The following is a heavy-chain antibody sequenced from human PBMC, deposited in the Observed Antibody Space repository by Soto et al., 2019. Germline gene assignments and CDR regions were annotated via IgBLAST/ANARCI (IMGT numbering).Heavy chain of an antibody. CDR2: IYYSGST. CDR1: GGSISSSSYY. D-gene: IGHD3-22*01. J-gene: IGHJ3*02. Sequence: QLQLQESGPGLVKPSETLSLTCTVSGGSISSSSYYWGWIRQPPGKGLEWIGSIYYSGSTYYNPSLKSRVTISVDTSKNQFSLKLSSVTAADTAVYYCARDDLRGYYDSSGEGFDIWGQGTMVTVSS. CDR3: ARDDLRGYYDSSGEGFDI. V-gene: IGHV4-39*02.